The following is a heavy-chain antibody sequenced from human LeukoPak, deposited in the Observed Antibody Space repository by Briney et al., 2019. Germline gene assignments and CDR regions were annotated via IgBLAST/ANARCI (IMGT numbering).Heavy chain of an antibody. CDR3: AREGQYSSGWYRADRFDY. D-gene: IGHD6-19*01. J-gene: IGHJ4*02. CDR1: GGTFSNYA. CDR2: IIPIFGTA. V-gene: IGHV1-69*13. Sequence: SVKVSCKASGGTFSNYAISWVRQAPGQGLEWMGGIIPIFGTANYAQKLQGRVTITADESTSAAYMELSSLRSDDTAVYYCAREGQYSSGWYRADRFDYWGQGTLVTVSS.